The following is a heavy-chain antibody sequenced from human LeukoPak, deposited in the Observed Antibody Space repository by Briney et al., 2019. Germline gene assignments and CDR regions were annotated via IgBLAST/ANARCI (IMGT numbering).Heavy chain of an antibody. V-gene: IGHV1-46*01. CDR2: LNSSGGST. Sequence: ASVKVSCKTSGYIFTDYYIHWVRQAPGQGLEWMGILNSSGGSTTYAQKFQGRIKMTRDASTSTVYMELRSLRSEDTAVYYCARDRWELPYYFDYWGQGTLVTVSS. J-gene: IGHJ4*02. D-gene: IGHD1-26*01. CDR3: ARDRWELPYYFDY. CDR1: GYIFTDYY.